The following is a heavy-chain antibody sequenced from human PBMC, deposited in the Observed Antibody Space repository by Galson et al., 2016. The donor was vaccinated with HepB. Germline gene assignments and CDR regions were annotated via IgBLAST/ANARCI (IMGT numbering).Heavy chain of an antibody. CDR2: VSGSGGTT. J-gene: IGHJ3*02. CDR1: GVTFSTYA. D-gene: IGHD1-26*01. CDR3: AKGLLNIVGATTHSLDI. Sequence: SLRLSCAASGVTFSTYAMIWLAWVRQAPGKGLEWLAVVSGSGGTTYYADSVRGRFTISSDNSRNTVFLQMNSLRAVDTAVYYCAKGLLNIVGATTHSLDIWGQGTMVTVSS. V-gene: IGHV3-23*01.